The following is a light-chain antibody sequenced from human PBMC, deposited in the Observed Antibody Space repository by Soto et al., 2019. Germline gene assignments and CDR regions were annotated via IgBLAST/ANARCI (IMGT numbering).Light chain of an antibody. V-gene: IGKV3-15*01. J-gene: IGKJ4*01. CDR3: QQYNYWPLS. Sequence: ETVLTQSPATRSLSPGEKAILSCGASQSVSTNYLAWYQQKPGQAPRLLIYGASTRATGIPARFSGSGSGTEFTLTISSPQSEDFAVYYCQQYNYWPLSFGGGTKVDIK. CDR2: GAS. CDR1: QSVSTN.